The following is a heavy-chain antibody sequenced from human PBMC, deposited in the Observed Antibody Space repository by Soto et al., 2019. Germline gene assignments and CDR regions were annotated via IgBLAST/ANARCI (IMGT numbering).Heavy chain of an antibody. Sequence: SETLSLTCTVSDDSISSGGYYWSWIRQHPGKGLEWIGYIHYSGTTYYNPSLKSRVTISVDMSKNQFSLKLSSVTAADTAVYYCARAASYYGSGSYARTYYFDYWGQGTPVTVSS. CDR3: ARAASYYGSGSYARTYYFDY. J-gene: IGHJ4*02. D-gene: IGHD3-10*01. CDR1: DDSISSGGYY. V-gene: IGHV4-31*03. CDR2: IHYSGTT.